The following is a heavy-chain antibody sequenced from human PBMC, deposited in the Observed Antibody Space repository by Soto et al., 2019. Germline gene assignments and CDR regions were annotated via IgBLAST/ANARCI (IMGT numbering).Heavy chain of an antibody. CDR3: APWFGAFDY. D-gene: IGHD3-10*01. J-gene: IGHJ4*02. CDR2: ISYDGSNK. CDR1: GFTFSSYG. V-gene: IGHV3-30*03. Sequence: ESGGGVVQPGRSLRLSCAASGFTFSSYGMHWVRQAPGKGLEWVAVISYDGSNKYCADSVKGRFTISRDNSKNTLYLQMNSLRAEDTAVYYCAPWFGAFDYWGQGTLVTVSS.